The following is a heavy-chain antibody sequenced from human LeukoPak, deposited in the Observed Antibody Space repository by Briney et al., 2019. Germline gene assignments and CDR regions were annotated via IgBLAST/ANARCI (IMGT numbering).Heavy chain of an antibody. CDR3: ARQGGSNSPYYYYHMDV. D-gene: IGHD6-13*01. J-gene: IGHJ6*03. CDR1: GYSISSCYY. CDR2: IYHSGTT. Sequence: PSETLSLTCAVSGYSISSCYYWGWFRQRPGKGPEWIGCIYHSGTTYYNPSLKSRVTISVDTSKNQFSLMISSVTAADTAVYYCARQGGSNSPYYYYHMDVWGKGTTVTVSS. V-gene: IGHV4-38-2*01.